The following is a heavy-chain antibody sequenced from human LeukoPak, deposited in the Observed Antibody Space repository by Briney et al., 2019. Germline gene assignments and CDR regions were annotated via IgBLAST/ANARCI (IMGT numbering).Heavy chain of an antibody. CDR3: ARRSGVLDSRDSRYYFDH. V-gene: IGHV4-59*11. CDR1: GGSISSHY. CDR2: IYYSGST. J-gene: IGHJ4*02. D-gene: IGHD3-22*01. Sequence: SQTLSLTCIVSGGSISSHYWIWIRQPPGKGLEYIGYIYYSGSTDYNPSLKSRVTISLDPSKNQFSLNLTSVTAADTAVYYCARRSGVLDSRDSRYYFDHWGQGTLVTVSS.